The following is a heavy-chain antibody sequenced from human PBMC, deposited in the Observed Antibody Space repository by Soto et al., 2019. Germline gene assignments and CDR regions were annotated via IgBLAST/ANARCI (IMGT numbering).Heavy chain of an antibody. D-gene: IGHD3-22*01. CDR3: ARSPDSSGYYPRRYYYGMDV. Sequence: SETLSLTCSVSGGSMETFYWSWILQPPWKGLEWIGYISNSGSTNYNPSLESRVTVSVDTAKNEFSLKLNSVTAADTATYYCARSPDSSGYYPRRYYYGMDVWGQGTTVTVSS. V-gene: IGHV4-59*01. CDR1: GGSMETFY. CDR2: ISNSGST. J-gene: IGHJ6*02.